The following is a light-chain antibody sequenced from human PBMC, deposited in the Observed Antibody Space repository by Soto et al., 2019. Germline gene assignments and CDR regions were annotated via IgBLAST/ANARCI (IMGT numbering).Light chain of an antibody. CDR1: QSVTSSY. J-gene: IGKJ1*01. Sequence: ESVVTQSPGTLSLSPGERATLSCRASQSVTSSYLAWYQQKPGQAPRLLIYGASSRATGIPDRFSGSGSGTDFTLTISRLEPEDFAVYYCQQYGSSPRAFGQGTKVEIK. CDR3: QQYGSSPRA. CDR2: GAS. V-gene: IGKV3-20*01.